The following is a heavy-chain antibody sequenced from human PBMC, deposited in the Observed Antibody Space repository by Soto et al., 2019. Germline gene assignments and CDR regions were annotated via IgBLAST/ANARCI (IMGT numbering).Heavy chain of an antibody. CDR1: GGSISSGGYY. Sequence: SETLSLTCTVSGGSISSGGYYWSWIRQHPGKGLEWIGYIYYSGSTYYNPSLKSRVTISVDTSKNQFSLKLSSVTAADTAVYYCARSSQSTVTNFDYWRQGTLVTVSS. CDR2: IYYSGST. CDR3: ARSSQSTVTNFDY. D-gene: IGHD4-17*01. J-gene: IGHJ4*02. V-gene: IGHV4-31*03.